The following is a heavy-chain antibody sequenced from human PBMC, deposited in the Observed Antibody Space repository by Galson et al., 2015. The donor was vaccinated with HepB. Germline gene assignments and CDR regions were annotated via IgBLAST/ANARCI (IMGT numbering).Heavy chain of an antibody. J-gene: IGHJ6*03. CDR3: ARAGEYDFWSGYDYYYYMDV. Sequence: CAISGDSVSSNSAAWNWIRQSPSRGLEWLGRTYYRSKWYNDYAVSVKSRITINPDTSKNQFSLQLNSVTPEDTAVYYCARAGEYDFWSGYDYYYYMDVWGKGTTVTVSS. CDR2: TYYRSKWYN. CDR1: GDSVSSNSAA. V-gene: IGHV6-1*01. D-gene: IGHD3-3*01.